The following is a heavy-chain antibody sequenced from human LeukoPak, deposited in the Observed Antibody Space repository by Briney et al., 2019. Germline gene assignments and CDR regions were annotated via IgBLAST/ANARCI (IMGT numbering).Heavy chain of an antibody. J-gene: IGHJ5*02. CDR3: ARTYYYDSSGYYFNQINWFDP. CDR2: IYYSGST. Sequence: SETLSLTCAVYGGSFSGYYWSWIRQPPGKGLEWIGYIYYSGSTNYNPSLKSRVTISVDTSKNQFSLKLSSVTAADTAVYYCARTYYYDSSGYYFNQINWFDPWGQGTLVTVSS. CDR1: GGSFSGYY. V-gene: IGHV4-59*01. D-gene: IGHD3-22*01.